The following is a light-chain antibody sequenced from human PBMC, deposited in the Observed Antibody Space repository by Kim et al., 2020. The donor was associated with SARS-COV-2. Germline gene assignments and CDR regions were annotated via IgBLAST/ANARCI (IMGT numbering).Light chain of an antibody. Sequence: DIQMTQSPSSLSASVVDRVTITCQASQDITKYLNWYQHKPGKARQLLIYDASILETGVPSRFSGSGSGTDFAVTISSLQPEDIALYYCKQYDKLPITFGQGTRLEIK. CDR2: DAS. CDR3: KQYDKLPIT. V-gene: IGKV1-33*01. CDR1: QDITKY. J-gene: IGKJ5*01.